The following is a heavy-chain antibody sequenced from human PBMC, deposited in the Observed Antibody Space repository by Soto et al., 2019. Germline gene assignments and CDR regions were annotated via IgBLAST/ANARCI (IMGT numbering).Heavy chain of an antibody. V-gene: IGHV3-23*01. CDR2: ISGSGGST. CDR1: GFTFSSYA. J-gene: IGHJ5*02. Sequence: EVQLLESGGGLVQPGGSLRLSCAASGFTFSSYAMSWVRQAPGKGLEWVSAISGSGGSTYYADSVKGRFTISRDNSKNTLYLQMNSLRAEDTAVYYCAKELVTIFGVVIEPNWFDPWGQGTLVTVSS. D-gene: IGHD3-3*01. CDR3: AKELVTIFGVVIEPNWFDP.